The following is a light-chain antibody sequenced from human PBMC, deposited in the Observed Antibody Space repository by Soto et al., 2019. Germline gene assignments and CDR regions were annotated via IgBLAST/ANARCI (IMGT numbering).Light chain of an antibody. CDR1: QTVSSSF. V-gene: IGKV3-20*01. Sequence: EIVLTQSPGTLSLSPGERANLSCRARQTVSSSFLAWYQQRPGQAPRLLIFGASYRATGIPDRFSGSGSGTDFTLTIRRLEPADFAAYYCQHYGNSPPEYTFGPGPNVHSK. CDR3: QHYGNSPPEYT. CDR2: GAS. J-gene: IGKJ3*01.